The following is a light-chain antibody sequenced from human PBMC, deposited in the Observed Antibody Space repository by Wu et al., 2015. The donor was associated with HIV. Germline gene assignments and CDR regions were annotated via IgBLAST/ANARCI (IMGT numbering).Light chain of an antibody. V-gene: IGKV3-20*01. CDR2: GAS. J-gene: IGKJ5*01. Sequence: EIVLTQSPGTLSLSPGERATLSCRASQSVRVNYLAWYQQKPGQAPRVLIYGASSRATGIPDRFSGSGSGTDFTLTITRLEPQDFAVYYCQQYDTSITFGQGTRLDIK. CDR1: QSVRVNY. CDR3: QQYDTSIT.